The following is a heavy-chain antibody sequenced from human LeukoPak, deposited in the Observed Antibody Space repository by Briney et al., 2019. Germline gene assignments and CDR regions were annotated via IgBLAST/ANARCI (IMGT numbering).Heavy chain of an antibody. CDR1: GFTFSSYG. CDR2: IRDDGSDK. J-gene: IGHJ4*02. V-gene: IGHV3-30*02. D-gene: IGHD5-18*01. Sequence: PGRSLRLSCAASGFTFSSYGMHWVRQTADKGLEWEAFIRDDGSDKYYADSVKGRFTISRDNSKHTLSLQMNSLRAEDTAVYYCARLSGYSYASALDSWGQGTLVTVSS. CDR3: ARLSGYSYASALDS.